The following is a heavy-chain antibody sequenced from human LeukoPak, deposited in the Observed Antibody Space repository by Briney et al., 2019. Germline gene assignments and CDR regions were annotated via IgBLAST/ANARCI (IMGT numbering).Heavy chain of an antibody. J-gene: IGHJ6*03. Sequence: PSETLSLTCAVYGGSFSGYYWSWIRQPPGKGLEWIGEINLSGSTNYNPSLKSRVTISVDTSKNQFSLKLSSVTAADTAVYYCARASLGIYYYYMDVWGKGTTVTVSS. CDR3: ARASLGIYYYYMDV. CDR2: INLSGST. V-gene: IGHV4-34*01. CDR1: GGSFSGYY.